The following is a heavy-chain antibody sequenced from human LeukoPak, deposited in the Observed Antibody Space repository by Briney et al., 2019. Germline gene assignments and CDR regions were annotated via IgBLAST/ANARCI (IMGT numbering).Heavy chain of an antibody. D-gene: IGHD3-10*02. V-gene: IGHV3-48*03. CDR1: GSTFRNYG. CDR3: AELGITMIGGV. CDR2: ISSSGSTI. Sequence: PGGTLRLSCAVSGSTFRNYGMSWVRQAPGKGLEWVSYISSSGSTIYYADSVKGRFTISRDNAKNSLYLQMNSLRAEDTAVYYCAELGITMIGGVRGKGTTVTISS. J-gene: IGHJ6*04.